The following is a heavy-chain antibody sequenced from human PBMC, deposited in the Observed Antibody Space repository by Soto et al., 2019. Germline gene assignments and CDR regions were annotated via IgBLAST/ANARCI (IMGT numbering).Heavy chain of an antibody. D-gene: IGHD3-22*01. CDR1: GFTFSSYD. CDR2: IGTAGDT. CDR3: ARGLPYYYDSSAHYDKTFFDY. Sequence: PGGSLRLSCAASGFTFSSYDMHWVRQATGKGLEWVSAIGTAGDTYYPGSVKGRFTISRENAKNSLYLQMNSLRAGDTAVYYCARGLPYYYDSSAHYDKTFFDYWGQGTLVTVSS. V-gene: IGHV3-13*04. J-gene: IGHJ4*02.